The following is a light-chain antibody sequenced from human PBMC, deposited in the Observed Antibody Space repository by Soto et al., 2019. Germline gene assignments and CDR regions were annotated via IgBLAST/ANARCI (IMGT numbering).Light chain of an antibody. V-gene: IGLV2-14*01. CDR3: SSYTSSSTLEVV. Sequence: QSVLTQPASVSGSPGQSITISCTGTSSDVGGYNYVSWYQQHPGKAPKLMIYDVSNRPSGVSNRFSGSKSGNTASLTISGLQAEDEADYYCSSYTSSSTLEVVFGGGTKLDRP. CDR1: SSDVGGYNY. J-gene: IGLJ2*01. CDR2: DVS.